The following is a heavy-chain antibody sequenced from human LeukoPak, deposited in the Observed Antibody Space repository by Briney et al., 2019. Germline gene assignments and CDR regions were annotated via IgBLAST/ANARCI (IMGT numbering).Heavy chain of an antibody. J-gene: IGHJ4*02. D-gene: IGHD3-10*01. V-gene: IGHV4-59*08. CDR1: GGSISRYY. Sequence: KTSETLSLTCTVSGGSISRYYWIWIRQPPGKGLEWIGSVYHSRSTYYNASLKSRATISADTSKNQFSLKLSSVTAADTAVYFCARHRWMEVYGSGSYYVDYWGQGTLVTVSS. CDR2: VYHSRST. CDR3: ARHRWMEVYGSGSYYVDY.